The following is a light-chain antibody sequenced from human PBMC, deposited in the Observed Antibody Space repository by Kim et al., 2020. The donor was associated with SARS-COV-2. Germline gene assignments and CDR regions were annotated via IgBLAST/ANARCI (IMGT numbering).Light chain of an antibody. CDR3: QVWDSSSDHPWV. CDR2: YDS. CDR1: NIGSKS. Sequence: SYELTQPPSVSVAPGKTARITCGGNNIGSKSVHWYQQKPGHAPVLVIYYDSDRPSGIPERFSGSNSGNTATLTISRVEAGDEADYYCQVWDSSSDHPWVFGGGTQLTVL. J-gene: IGLJ3*02. V-gene: IGLV3-21*04.